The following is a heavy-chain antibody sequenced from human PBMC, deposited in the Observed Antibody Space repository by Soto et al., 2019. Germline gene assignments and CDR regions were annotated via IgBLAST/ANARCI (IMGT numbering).Heavy chain of an antibody. J-gene: IGHJ3*02. CDR2: FDPEDGET. Sequence: ASVKVSCKVSGYTLTELSMHWVRQAPGKGLEWMGGFDPEDGETIYAQKFQGRVTMTEDTSTATAYMELSSLRSEDTAVYYCATVGRGLAAFDIWGQGTMVTVSS. V-gene: IGHV1-24*01. CDR3: ATVGRGLAAFDI. CDR1: GYTLTELS. D-gene: IGHD3-16*01.